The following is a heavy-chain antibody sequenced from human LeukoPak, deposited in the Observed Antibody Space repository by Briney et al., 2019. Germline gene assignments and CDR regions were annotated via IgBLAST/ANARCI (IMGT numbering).Heavy chain of an antibody. D-gene: IGHD5-12*01. CDR2: ISGSGGST. CDR3: ARGRMVATLGWFDP. Sequence: GGSLRLSCAASGFTFSSYAMSWVRQAPGKGLEWVSAISGSGGSTYYADSVKGRFTISRDNSKNTLYLQMNSLRAEDAAVYYCARGRMVATLGWFDPWGQGTLVTVSS. J-gene: IGHJ5*02. V-gene: IGHV3-23*01. CDR1: GFTFSSYA.